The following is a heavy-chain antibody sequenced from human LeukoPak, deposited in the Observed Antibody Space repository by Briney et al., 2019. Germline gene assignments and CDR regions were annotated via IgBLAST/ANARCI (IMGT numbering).Heavy chain of an antibody. CDR3: ARSDPWSGYFRVNYYYGMDV. V-gene: IGHV1-69*13. J-gene: IGHJ6*02. CDR1: GYTFTSYG. D-gene: IGHD3-3*01. Sequence: SVKVSCKASGYTFTSYGISWVRQAPGQGLEWMGGIIPIFGTANYAQKFQGRVTITADESTSTAYMELSSLRSEDTAVYYCARSDPWSGYFRVNYYYGMDVWGQGTTVTVSS. CDR2: IIPIFGTA.